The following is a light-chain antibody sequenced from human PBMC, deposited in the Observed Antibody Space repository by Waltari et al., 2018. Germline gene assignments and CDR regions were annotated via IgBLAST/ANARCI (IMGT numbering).Light chain of an antibody. CDR1: QSVSSDS. V-gene: IGKV3-20*01. CDR2: GAS. CDR3: QQYGSSPYT. Sequence: VLTQSPDTLSLSPGETATLSCRASQSVSSDSLAWYQQKHGQAPRLLIYGASSRATGIPDRFSGSGSGTDFTLTVSRLEPEDFAVYYCQQYGSSPYTFGQGTKVDIK. J-gene: IGKJ2*01.